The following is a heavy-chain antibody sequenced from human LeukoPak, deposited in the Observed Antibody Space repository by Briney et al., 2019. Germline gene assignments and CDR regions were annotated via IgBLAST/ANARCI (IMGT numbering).Heavy chain of an antibody. Sequence: PGGSLRLSCAASGFTFSDYAMTWVRQAPGKGLEWVSSITGSGGGSYYADPVKGRFTISRDNSKDTLYLHINTLGAEDTAIYYCAKERRNNAVAGTDYWGQGTLVTVSS. D-gene: IGHD6-19*01. CDR1: GFTFSDYA. CDR3: AKERRNNAVAGTDY. J-gene: IGHJ4*02. V-gene: IGHV3-23*01. CDR2: ITGSGGGS.